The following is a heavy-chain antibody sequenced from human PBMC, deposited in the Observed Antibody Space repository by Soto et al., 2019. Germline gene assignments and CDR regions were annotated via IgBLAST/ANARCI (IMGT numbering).Heavy chain of an antibody. Sequence: GSQTLTCAVSGFTSSSYWMHWVRQAPGKGLVWVSRINGDGSSTRYADSEKGRFTISRDNGKNTLYLQMNCLRAEDTAVYSGARGNSGYGNFDYGCLGTLVTVFS. CDR3: ARGNSGYGNFDY. CDR2: INGDGSST. CDR1: GFTSSSYW. D-gene: IGHD5-12*01. J-gene: IGHJ4*02. V-gene: IGHV3-74*01.